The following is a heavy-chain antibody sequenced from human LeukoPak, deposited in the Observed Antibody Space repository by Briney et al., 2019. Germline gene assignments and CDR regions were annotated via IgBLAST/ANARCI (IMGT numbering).Heavy chain of an antibody. CDR1: GDSVSSKSVV. D-gene: IGHD6-25*01. CDR3: ARELVSSERRNYYYYGMDV. CDR2: TYYRSKWYN. Sequence: SQTLSLTCAISGDSVSSKSVVWNWIRQSPSRGLEWLGRTYYRSKWYNDYAVSVKSRITINPDTSKNQFSLQLNSVTPEDTAVYYCARELVSSERRNYYYYGMDVWGQGTTVTVSS. J-gene: IGHJ6*02. V-gene: IGHV6-1*01.